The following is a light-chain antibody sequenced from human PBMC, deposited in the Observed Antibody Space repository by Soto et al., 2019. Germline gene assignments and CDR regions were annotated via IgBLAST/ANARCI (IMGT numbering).Light chain of an antibody. CDR3: QQYNEWPET. CDR2: GAS. V-gene: IGKV3-15*01. CDR1: QSVSSR. Sequence: EIVMTQSPCTLSLSPGERATLSCRASQSVSSRLAWYQQKPGQAPRLLIHGASTRATGIPGRFSGSGSGTEFTLIISSLQSEDFAVYYCQQYNEWPETFGHGTKVDI. J-gene: IGKJ1*01.